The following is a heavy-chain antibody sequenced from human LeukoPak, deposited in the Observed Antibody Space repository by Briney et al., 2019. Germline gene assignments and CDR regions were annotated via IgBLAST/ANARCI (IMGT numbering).Heavy chain of an antibody. CDR2: INTNTGNP. J-gene: IGHJ4*02. D-gene: IGHD3-22*01. V-gene: IGHV7-4-1*02. CDR1: GYTFTRYA. CDR3: ATEDSSGYYNF. Sequence: GASVTVSCRASGYTFTRYAVNWVRQAPGQGLEWMGWINTNTGNPTYAQGFTGRFVFSLDTSVSTAYLQITSLKDEDTAVYYCATEDSSGYYNFWGQGTLVTVSS.